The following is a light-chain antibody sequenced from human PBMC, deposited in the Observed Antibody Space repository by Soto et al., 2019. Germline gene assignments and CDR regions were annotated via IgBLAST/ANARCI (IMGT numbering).Light chain of an antibody. Sequence: QSALTQPASVSGSPGQSITISCTGTSSDVGGYNYVSWYQQHPGKAPNLMIYDVSNRPSGVSNRFSCSKSGNTASLTISGLQVEDEADYYCSSYTCSSTPYVVFGGGTKLTVL. CDR2: DVS. J-gene: IGLJ2*01. CDR1: SSDVGGYNY. V-gene: IGLV2-14*01. CDR3: SSYTCSSTPYVV.